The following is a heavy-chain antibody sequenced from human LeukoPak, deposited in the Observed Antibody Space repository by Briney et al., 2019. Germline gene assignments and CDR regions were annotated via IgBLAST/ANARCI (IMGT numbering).Heavy chain of an antibody. CDR2: ISFDGSNK. CDR3: ASRLRGYSYGPPDY. V-gene: IGHV3-30-3*01. CDR1: GFTFSSYA. J-gene: IGHJ4*02. Sequence: GGSLRLSCAASGFTFSSYAMHWVRQAPGKGLEWVAVISFDGSNKYYADSVKGRFTISRDNSKNTLYLQMNSLRAEDTAVYYCASRLRGYSYGPPDYWGQGTLVTVSS. D-gene: IGHD5-18*01.